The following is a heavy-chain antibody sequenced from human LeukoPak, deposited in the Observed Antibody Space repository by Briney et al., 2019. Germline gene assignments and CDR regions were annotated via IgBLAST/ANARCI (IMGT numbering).Heavy chain of an antibody. CDR2: IIPILGIA. Sequence: SVKVSCKASGGTFSSYAISWVRQAPGQGLEWMGRIIPILGIANYAQKFQGRVTITADKSTSTAYMELSSLRSEDTAVYYCARVGYYDSSGYYVGLSAFDIWGQGTMVTVSS. CDR1: GGTFSSYA. V-gene: IGHV1-69*04. D-gene: IGHD3-22*01. CDR3: ARVGYYDSSGYYVGLSAFDI. J-gene: IGHJ3*02.